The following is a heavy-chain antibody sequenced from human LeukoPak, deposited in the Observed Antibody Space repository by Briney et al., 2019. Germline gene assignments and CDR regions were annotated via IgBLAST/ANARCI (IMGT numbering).Heavy chain of an antibody. CDR3: ARVRDSGRWGAFDI. D-gene: IGHD1-26*01. J-gene: IGHJ3*02. Sequence: GGSLRLSCEASGFTFSSYWMSWVRQAPGKGLEWVATIRQDGSVNHCVDSVKGRFTISRDNSKNTLYLQMNSLRPEDTAVYYCARVRDSGRWGAFDIWGQGTMVTVSS. V-gene: IGHV3-7*01. CDR2: IRQDGSVN. CDR1: GFTFSSYW.